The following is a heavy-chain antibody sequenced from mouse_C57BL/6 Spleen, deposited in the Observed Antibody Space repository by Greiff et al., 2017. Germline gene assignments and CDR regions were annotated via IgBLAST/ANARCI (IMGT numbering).Heavy chain of an antibody. V-gene: IGHV14-4*01. CDR1: GFNIKDDY. CDR3: TTSGSSY. J-gene: IGHJ2*01. Sequence: VQLKESGAELVRPGASVKLSCTASGFNIKDDYMHWVKQRPEQGLEWIGWIDPENGDTEYASKFQGKATITADTSSNTAYLQLSSLTSEDTAVYYCTTSGSSYWGQGTTLTVSS. CDR2: IDPENGDT. D-gene: IGHD1-1*01.